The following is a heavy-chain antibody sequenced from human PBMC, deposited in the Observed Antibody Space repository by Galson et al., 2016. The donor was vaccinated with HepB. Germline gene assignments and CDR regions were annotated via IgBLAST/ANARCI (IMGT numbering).Heavy chain of an antibody. D-gene: IGHD6-19*01. J-gene: IGHJ3*02. CDR3: ARDQAVAGSGDAFDI. V-gene: IGHV3-30*04. Sequence: SLRLSCAASGFTFPHHALHWVRQAPGKGLEWVAVISYDGRNNYYADSVKGRFTISRDISKKTLYLQMNSLRPDDTALYYCARDQAVAGSGDAFDIWGQGTMVTVSS. CDR1: GFTFPHHA. CDR2: ISYDGRNN.